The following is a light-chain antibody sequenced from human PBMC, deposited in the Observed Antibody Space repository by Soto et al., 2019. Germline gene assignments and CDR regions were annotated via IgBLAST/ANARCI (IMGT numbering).Light chain of an antibody. Sequence: IVLTQSAGTLSLYPGERATLSCRASQSVSNNYLAWYQQKPGQAPRFLMYGASSRATGTPDRFSGSGSGTDFTLTISRLEPEDYAVYYCQQYGSSPVSFGPGTKVDIK. V-gene: IGKV3-20*01. CDR2: GAS. J-gene: IGKJ3*01. CDR3: QQYGSSPVS. CDR1: QSVSNNY.